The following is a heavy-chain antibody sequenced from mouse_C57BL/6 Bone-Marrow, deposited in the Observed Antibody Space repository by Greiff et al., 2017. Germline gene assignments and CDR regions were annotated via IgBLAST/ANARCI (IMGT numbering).Heavy chain of an antibody. J-gene: IGHJ1*03. CDR1: GFTFSSYG. D-gene: IGHD1-1*01. CDR2: ISSGGSYT. V-gene: IGHV5-6*02. CDR3: ARTSYYGSRNWYFDV. Sequence: EVKVEESGGDLVKPGGSLKLSCAASGFTFSSYGMSWVRQTPDKRLEWVATISSGGSYTYYPDSVKGRFTITIANAKNTLYLQMSSLKSEDTAMYYCARTSYYGSRNWYFDVWGTGTTVTVSS.